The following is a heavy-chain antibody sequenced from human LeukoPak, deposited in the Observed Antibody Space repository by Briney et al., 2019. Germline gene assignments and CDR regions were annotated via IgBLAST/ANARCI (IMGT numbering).Heavy chain of an antibody. V-gene: IGHV3-30*03. Sequence: GGSLRHSCAASGFTFSSYGMHWVRQAPGKGLEWVAVISYDGSNKYYADSVKGRFTISRDNSKNTLYLQMNSLRAEDTAVYYCALLSRYSSSPDFDYWGQGTLVTVSS. D-gene: IGHD6-13*01. CDR1: GFTFSSYG. J-gene: IGHJ4*02. CDR3: ALLSRYSSSPDFDY. CDR2: ISYDGSNK.